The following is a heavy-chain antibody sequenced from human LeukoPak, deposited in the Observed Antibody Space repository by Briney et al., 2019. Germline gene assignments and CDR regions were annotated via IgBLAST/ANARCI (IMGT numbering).Heavy chain of an antibody. D-gene: IGHD6-19*01. CDR1: GYTFTGYY. V-gene: IGHV1-2*02. CDR3: ARVSSGLTENFDY. J-gene: IGHJ4*02. Sequence: GASVKVSCKASGYTFTGYYMHWVRQAPGQGLEWMGWINPNSGGTNYAQKFQGRVTMTRDTSISTAYMEPSRLRSDDTAVYYCARVSSGLTENFDYWGQGTLVTVSS. CDR2: INPNSGGT.